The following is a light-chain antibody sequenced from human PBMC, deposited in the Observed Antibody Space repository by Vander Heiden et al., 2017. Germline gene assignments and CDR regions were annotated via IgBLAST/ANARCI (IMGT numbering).Light chain of an antibody. CDR1: SSNIGRNS. J-gene: IGLJ2*01. CDR3: ASWDDSLNGVL. V-gene: IGLV1-44*01. CDR2: SYD. Sequence: QSVLTQPPSAYGTPGQRVTIACSGSSSNIGRNSVNWYQQLPGTAPKLLIHSYDQRPSGVPDRFSGSKSGTSASLAISGLQSEDAADYYCASWDDSLNGVLFGGGTKLTVL.